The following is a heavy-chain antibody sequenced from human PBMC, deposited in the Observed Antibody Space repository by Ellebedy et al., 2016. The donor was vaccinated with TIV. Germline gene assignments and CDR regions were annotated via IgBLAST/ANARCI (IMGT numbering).Heavy chain of an antibody. CDR3: ARDPNSPGDTGYGDY. D-gene: IGHD5-12*01. CDR2: MNQVGSEK. Sequence: GESLKISFAASGFTFTTYWMSWVRQAPGKGLEWVANMNQVGSEKYYVDSVKGRFTISRDNAQNSLYLHMNNLRAEDTAVYYCARDPNSPGDTGYGDYWGQGVVVTVST. CDR1: GFTFTTYW. V-gene: IGHV3-7*03. J-gene: IGHJ4*02.